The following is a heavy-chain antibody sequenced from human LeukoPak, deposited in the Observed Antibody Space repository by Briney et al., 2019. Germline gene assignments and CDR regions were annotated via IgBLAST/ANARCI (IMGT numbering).Heavy chain of an antibody. Sequence: SVKVSCKASGGTFSSYAIGWVRQAPGQGLEWMGGIIPIFGTANYAQKFQGRVTITADESTSTAYMELSSLRSEDTAVYYCARDRGGYNSYDPWGQGTLVTVSS. CDR3: ARDRGGYNSYDP. CDR1: GGTFSSYA. D-gene: IGHD5-24*01. J-gene: IGHJ5*02. V-gene: IGHV1-69*01. CDR2: IIPIFGTA.